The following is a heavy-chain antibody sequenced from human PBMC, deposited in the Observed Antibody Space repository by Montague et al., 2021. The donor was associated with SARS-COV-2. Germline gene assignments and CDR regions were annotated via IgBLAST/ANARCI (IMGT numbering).Heavy chain of an antibody. J-gene: IGHJ6*02. D-gene: IGHD4-23*01. V-gene: IGHV4-59*01. CDR3: VRDHPYGGPRGAYDI. CDR1: GGSITGCY. CDR2: IYDGGAV. Sequence: SETLSLTCTVSGGSITGCYWSWLRRSPGKGLEWIAYIYDGGAVNYNPSLGSRVTISTDTSKNQLSLKVNSVTAADTAVYYCVRDHPYGGPRGAYDIWGQGTSVSVSS.